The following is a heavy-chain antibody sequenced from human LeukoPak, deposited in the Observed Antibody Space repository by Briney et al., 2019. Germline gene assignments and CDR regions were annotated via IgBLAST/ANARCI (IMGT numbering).Heavy chain of an antibody. CDR2: ISYSGST. V-gene: IGHV4-39*01. Sequence: SETLSLTCTVSGGSISTSNYYWIWIRQPPGKGLEWIGSISYSGSTFYNPSLKSRVTMSVDTSQNQFSLKLSSVTATDTAVYYCAAHLSRAATPFDYWGQGTLVTVSS. CDR3: AAHLSRAATPFDY. J-gene: IGHJ4*02. D-gene: IGHD2-2*01. CDR1: GGSISTSNYY.